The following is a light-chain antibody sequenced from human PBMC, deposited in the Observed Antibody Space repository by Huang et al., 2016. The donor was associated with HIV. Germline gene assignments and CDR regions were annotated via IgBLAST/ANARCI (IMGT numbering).Light chain of an antibody. CDR2: GSS. Sequence: EIVMTQSPATLSVSPGERATLSCRASQRVSSNLAWYQQKPGQAPRLLIYGSSTRTTGIPARFSGGGSGKEFTLTISSLQSEDFAIYYCQQYNNWPPGYTFAQGTKLEIK. J-gene: IGKJ2*01. CDR3: QQYNNWPPGYT. V-gene: IGKV3-15*01. CDR1: QRVSSN.